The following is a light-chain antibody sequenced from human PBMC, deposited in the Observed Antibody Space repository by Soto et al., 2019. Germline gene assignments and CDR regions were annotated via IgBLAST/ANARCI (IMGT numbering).Light chain of an antibody. CDR1: SSNIGSYS. CDR3: AAWDDSLNGVV. Sequence: QSVLTQPPSASGTPGQRVTISCSGSSSNIGSYSVNWYQQLPGTAPKLLIYSSNQRPSGAPDRFSGSKPGTSASLAISGLQSEDEADYYCAAWDDSLNGVVFGGGTKVTVL. CDR2: SSN. J-gene: IGLJ2*01. V-gene: IGLV1-44*01.